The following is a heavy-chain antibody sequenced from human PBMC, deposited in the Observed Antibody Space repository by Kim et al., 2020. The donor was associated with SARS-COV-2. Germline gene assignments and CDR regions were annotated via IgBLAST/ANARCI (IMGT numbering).Heavy chain of an antibody. V-gene: IGHV3-48*03. CDR1: GFTFSSYE. J-gene: IGHJ6*02. CDR2: ISDTGNTV. CDR3: ASHTKVTTDFYYYYGMDV. Sequence: GGSLRLSCAASGFTFSSYEMNWVRQAPGKGLEWVSYISDTGNTVYYADSVKGRFTISRDNAKNSLYLQMNSLRAEDTAVYFCASHTKVTTDFYYYYGMDVWGQGTTVTVSS. D-gene: IGHD4-17*01.